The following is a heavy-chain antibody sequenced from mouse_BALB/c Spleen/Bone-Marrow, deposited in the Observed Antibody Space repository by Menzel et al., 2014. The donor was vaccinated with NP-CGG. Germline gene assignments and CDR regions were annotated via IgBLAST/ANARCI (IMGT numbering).Heavy chain of an antibody. Sequence: QVQLQQSGAELMKPGASVKIPCKATGYTFSSYWIEWVKQRPGHGLEWLGEILPGSGSTNYNEKFKGKATFTADTSSNTAYMQLSSLTAEDAAVYYYASRVGRDYAMDYWGQGTSVTVSS. J-gene: IGHJ4*01. CDR3: ASRVGRDYAMDY. CDR2: ILPGSGST. D-gene: IGHD4-1*01. CDR1: GYTFSSYW. V-gene: IGHV1-9*01.